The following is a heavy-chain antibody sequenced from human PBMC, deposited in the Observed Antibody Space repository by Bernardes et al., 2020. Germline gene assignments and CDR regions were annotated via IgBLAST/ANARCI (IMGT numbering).Heavy chain of an antibody. J-gene: IGHJ4*02. CDR1: GFTFNNYA. CDR3: AKREYYDFWSGPIDY. Sequence: GGSLRLSCASSGFTFNNYAMNWVRQAPGKGLEWVSAITGSGSNTYYADSVKGRFTISRDNSKNTLYLQMNSLRAEDTAVYYCAKREYYDFWSGPIDYWGQGSLGTVSS. V-gene: IGHV3-23*01. D-gene: IGHD3-3*01. CDR2: ITGSGSNT.